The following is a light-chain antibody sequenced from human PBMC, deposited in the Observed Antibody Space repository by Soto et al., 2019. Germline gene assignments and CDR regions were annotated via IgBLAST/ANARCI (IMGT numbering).Light chain of an antibody. V-gene: IGKV3-20*01. CDR2: GAS. CDR3: QQHGSTPLVT. Sequence: DIVLTQSPGTLSSSPGERATLSCRASQSVSSSYLAWYQQKPGQAPRLLIYGASSRATGIPDRFSGSGSGTDFTLTISRLEPEDFAVYYYQQHGSTPLVTFGQGTRLEIK. J-gene: IGKJ5*01. CDR1: QSVSSSY.